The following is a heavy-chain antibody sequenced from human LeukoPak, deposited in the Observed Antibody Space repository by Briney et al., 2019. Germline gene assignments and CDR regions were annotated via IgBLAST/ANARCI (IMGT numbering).Heavy chain of an antibody. Sequence: SVKVSCKASGGTFSSYLISWVRQAPGQGLEWMGGIIPIIGTADYIQKFQDRVTITADESTTTAYMELTGLRSEDTAIYYCARDVVGAFGTKALDDWGQGTPVTVSA. V-gene: IGHV1-69*13. J-gene: IGHJ4*02. CDR2: IIPIIGTA. D-gene: IGHD1-26*01. CDR3: ARDVVGAFGTKALDD. CDR1: GGTFSSYL.